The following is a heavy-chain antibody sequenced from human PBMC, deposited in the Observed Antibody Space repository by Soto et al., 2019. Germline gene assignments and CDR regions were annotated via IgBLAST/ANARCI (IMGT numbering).Heavy chain of an antibody. D-gene: IGHD2-2*02. Sequence: ASVKISCKASGYTFTSYGISWVRQAPGQGLKWMGWIIAYNGNPSDEQKLHGRVTRTTDTSTTKAHMKLRSLSYDDTAMYYPARFAEGYCSSSCYYTPDSWGQGTMVTVSS. CDR2: IIAYNGNP. V-gene: IGHV1-18*04. CDR3: ARFAEGYCSSSCYYTPDS. CDR1: GYTFTSYG. J-gene: IGHJ4*02.